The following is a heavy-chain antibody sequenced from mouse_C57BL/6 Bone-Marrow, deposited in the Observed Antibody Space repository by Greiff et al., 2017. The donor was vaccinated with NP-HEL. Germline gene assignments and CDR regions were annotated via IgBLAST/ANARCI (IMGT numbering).Heavy chain of an antibody. V-gene: IGHV1-50*01. D-gene: IGHD2-1*01. J-gene: IGHJ3*01. CDR1: GYTFTSYW. Sequence: VKLQESGAELVKPGASVKLSCKASGYTFTSYWMQWVKQRPGQGLEWIGEIDPSDSYTNYNQKFKGKATLTVDTSSSTAYMQLSSLTSEDSAVYYCARDGNYKFAYWGQGTLVTVSA. CDR3: ARDGNYKFAY. CDR2: IDPSDSYT.